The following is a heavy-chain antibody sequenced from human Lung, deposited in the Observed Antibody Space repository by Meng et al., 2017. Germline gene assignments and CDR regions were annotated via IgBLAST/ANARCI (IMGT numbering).Heavy chain of an antibody. CDR3: ARVEVGITSGDY. CDR1: GYTFTNYG. J-gene: IGHJ4*02. CDR2: INAYNGDT. V-gene: IGHV1-18*01. D-gene: IGHD2-21*01. Sequence: QAQVVQSGGEGKKPGASGKVACKASGYTFTNYGITWVRQAPGQGLEWMGWINAYNGDTNYAQTLQGRVTMTTDTSTSTAYMELRSLRSDDTAVYYCARVEVGITSGDYWGQGTLVTVSS.